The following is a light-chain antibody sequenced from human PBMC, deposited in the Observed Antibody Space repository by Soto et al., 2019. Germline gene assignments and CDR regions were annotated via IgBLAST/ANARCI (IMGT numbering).Light chain of an antibody. CDR1: QGVTNW. J-gene: IGKJ4*01. CDR3: QQGYSFPLT. Sequence: DIQMTQSPSSVSASVEDRVTITRRASQGVTNWLAWYQQKPGKAPKXMIYAASSLQSGVPSRFSGSGSGTDFTLTISSLQPEDVATYYCQQGYSFPLTLGGGTKVDIK. V-gene: IGKV1-12*01. CDR2: AAS.